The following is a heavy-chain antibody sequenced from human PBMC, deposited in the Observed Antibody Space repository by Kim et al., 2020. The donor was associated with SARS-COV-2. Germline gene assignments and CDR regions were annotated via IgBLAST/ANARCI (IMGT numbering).Heavy chain of an antibody. V-gene: IGHV3-9*01. D-gene: IGHD3-10*01. Sequence: YADALKGRFTISRDHAKNFLYLQMNSLSGEDTALYYCAKERNYYGSGSDYWGLGTLVTVSS. CDR3: AKERNYYGSGSDY. J-gene: IGHJ4*02.